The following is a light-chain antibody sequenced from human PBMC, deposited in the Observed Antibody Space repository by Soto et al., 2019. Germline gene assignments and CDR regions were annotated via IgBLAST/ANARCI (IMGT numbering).Light chain of an antibody. V-gene: IGKV1-39*01. CDR2: AAS. Sequence: DIQMTQSPSSLSASVGDRVTITCRASQNINSYLNWYQQKPGKAPNLLIYAASNLQSGVPSRFSGSGSGTDVTLTISSLQPEDFATYYCQQSYSTPVTFGQGTKVDIK. J-gene: IGKJ1*01. CDR1: QNINSY. CDR3: QQSYSTPVT.